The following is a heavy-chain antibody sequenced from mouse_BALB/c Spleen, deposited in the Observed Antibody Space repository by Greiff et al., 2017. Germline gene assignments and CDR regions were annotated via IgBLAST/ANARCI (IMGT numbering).Heavy chain of an antibody. CDR1: GFTFSSYG. Sequence: EVQVVESGGDLVKPGGSLKLSCAASGFTFSSYGMSWVRQTPDKRLEWVATISSGGSYTYYPDSVKGRFTISRDNAKNTLYLQMSSLKSEDTAMYYCARADPYYCGSSGYAMDYWGQGTSVTVSS. V-gene: IGHV5-6*01. D-gene: IGHD1-1*01. CDR2: ISSGGSYT. CDR3: ARADPYYCGSSGYAMDY. J-gene: IGHJ4*01.